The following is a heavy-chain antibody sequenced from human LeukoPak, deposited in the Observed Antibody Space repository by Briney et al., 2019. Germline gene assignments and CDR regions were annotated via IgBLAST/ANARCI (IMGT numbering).Heavy chain of an antibody. CDR3: ARRGFSSSVAGVLYYFDY. J-gene: IGHJ4*02. Sequence: SETLSLTCTVSGGSISSSSYYWGWIRQPPGKGLEWIGSIYYSGSTYYNPSPKSRVTISVDTSKNQFSLKLSSVTAADTAVYYCARRGFSSSVAGVLYYFDYWGQGTLVTVSS. CDR2: IYYSGST. D-gene: IGHD6-6*01. V-gene: IGHV4-39*01. CDR1: GGSISSSSYY.